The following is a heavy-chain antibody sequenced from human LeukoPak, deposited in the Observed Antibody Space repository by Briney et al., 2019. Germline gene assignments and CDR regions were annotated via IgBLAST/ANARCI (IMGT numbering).Heavy chain of an antibody. CDR3: ARVEGGYNGYFQH. CDR1: GYTFTIYY. Sequence: ASVKVSCKASGYTFTIYYMHWVRQAPGQGPEWMGIINPSGGSTSYAQRFQGRVTMTRDMSTSTVYMELSSLRSEDTAVYYCARVEGGYNGYFQHWGQGTLVTVSS. J-gene: IGHJ1*01. CDR2: INPSGGST. V-gene: IGHV1-46*01. D-gene: IGHD5-24*01.